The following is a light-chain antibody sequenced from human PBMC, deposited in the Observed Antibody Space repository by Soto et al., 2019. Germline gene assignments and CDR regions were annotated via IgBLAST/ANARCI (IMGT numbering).Light chain of an antibody. CDR1: QSVSSSY. CDR3: QQYGSSSWT. CDR2: GAS. Sequence: IVLTQCPGTLSLYPGERATLSCRASQSVSSSYLAWYQQKFGQAPRLLIYGASSRATGIPDRFSGSGSGTDFTLTISRLEPEDFAVYYCQQYGSSSWTFGQGTKVDI. V-gene: IGKV3-20*01. J-gene: IGKJ1*01.